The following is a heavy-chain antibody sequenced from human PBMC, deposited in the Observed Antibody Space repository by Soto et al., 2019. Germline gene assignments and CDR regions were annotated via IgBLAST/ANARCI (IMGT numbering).Heavy chain of an antibody. V-gene: IGHV3-23*01. CDR3: AKDSKWRYYYGSGSYQNGGYFDY. CDR1: GFTFSSYA. D-gene: IGHD3-10*01. CDR2: ISGSGGST. J-gene: IGHJ4*02. Sequence: PGGSLRLSCAASGFTFSSYAMSWVRQAPGKGLEWVSAISGSGGSTYYADSVKGRFTISRDNSKNTLYLQMNSLRAEDTAVYYCAKDSKWRYYYGSGSYQNGGYFDYWGQGTLVTVSS.